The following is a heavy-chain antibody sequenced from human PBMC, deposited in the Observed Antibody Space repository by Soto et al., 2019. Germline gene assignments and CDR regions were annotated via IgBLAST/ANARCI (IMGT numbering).Heavy chain of an antibody. Sequence: SESMFLTCSVSAGCVDRSNNFWNWLRHPPGKRLEWIGNISYSGGTNKNPALKSRVTLSRDSSKNQLSLTRTSVTDADTGMYSCATSNYVYDSRSYHLHYCCSGGQSTRFTVSS. CDR1: AGCVDRSNNF. V-gene: IGHV4-61*01. D-gene: IGHD3-22*01. J-gene: IGHJ1*01. CDR3: ATSNYVYDSRSYHLHYCCS. CDR2: ISYSGGT.